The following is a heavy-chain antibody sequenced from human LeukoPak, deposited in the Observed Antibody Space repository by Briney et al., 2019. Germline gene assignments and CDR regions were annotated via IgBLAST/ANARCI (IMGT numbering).Heavy chain of an antibody. CDR1: GFTFSSYA. CDR3: ARAPGSGGSSGCY. V-gene: IGHV3-30-3*01. CDR2: ISYDGSNK. D-gene: IGHD2-15*01. Sequence: PGRSLRLSCAASGFTFSSYAMHWVRQAPGKGLEWVAVISYDGSNKYYADSMKGRFTISRDNSKNTLYLQMNSLRAEDTAVYYCARAPGSGGSSGCYWGQGTLVTVSS. J-gene: IGHJ4*02.